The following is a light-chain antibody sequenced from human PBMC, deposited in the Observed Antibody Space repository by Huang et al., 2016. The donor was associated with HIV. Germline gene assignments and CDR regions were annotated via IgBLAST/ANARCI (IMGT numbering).Light chain of an antibody. CDR2: DVS. V-gene: IGKV3-11*01. CDR3: QQRTNWT. J-gene: IGKJ4*01. CDR1: QSITNY. Sequence: EIVLTQSPATLSLSPGESATLSCRASQSITNYLAWYQQKPGQAPRLLIYDVSNSATGIPARFSGSGSGTDFTLSISSLEPEDFAVYYCQQRTNWTFGGGTKVEIK.